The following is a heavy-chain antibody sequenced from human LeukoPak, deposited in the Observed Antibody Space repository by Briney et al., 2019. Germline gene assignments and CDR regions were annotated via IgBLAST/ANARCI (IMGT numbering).Heavy chain of an antibody. CDR1: GYTFTGYY. CDR3: ARDLWFGELFFLFDY. J-gene: IGHJ4*02. Sequence: ASVKVSCKASGYTFTGYYMHWVRQAPGQGLEWMGWINPNSGGTNDAQKFQGRVTMTRDTSISTAYMELSRLRSDDTAVYYCARDLWFGELFFLFDYWGQGTLVTVSS. V-gene: IGHV1-2*02. D-gene: IGHD3-10*01. CDR2: INPNSGGT.